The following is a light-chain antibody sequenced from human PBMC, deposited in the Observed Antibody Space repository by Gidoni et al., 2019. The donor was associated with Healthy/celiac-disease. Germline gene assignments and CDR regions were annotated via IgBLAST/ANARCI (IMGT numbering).Light chain of an antibody. CDR1: QSVSSY. V-gene: IGKV3-11*01. J-gene: IGKJ4*01. CDR3: QQRSNWPELT. Sequence: EIVLTQSPAIVSLSPGERATLSCRASQSVSSYLAWYQQKPGQAPRLLIYDASNRATGIPARFSGSGSGTDFTLTISSLEPEDFAVYYCQQRSNWPELTFGGGTKVEIK. CDR2: DAS.